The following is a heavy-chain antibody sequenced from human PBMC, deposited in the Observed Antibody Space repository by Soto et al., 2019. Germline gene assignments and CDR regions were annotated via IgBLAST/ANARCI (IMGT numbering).Heavy chain of an antibody. CDR3: ARWRTCNSTSCSADYYYYGMDV. V-gene: IGHV3-13*01. J-gene: IGHJ6*02. CDR1: GFTFSSYD. CDR2: IGTAGDT. Sequence: EVQLVESGGGLVQPGGSLRLSCAASGFTFSSYDMHWVRQATGKGLEWVSAIGTAGDTYYPGSVKGRFTISRENAKNSLYLQMNSLRAEDTAVYYCARWRTCNSTSCSADYYYYGMDVWGQGTTVTVSS. D-gene: IGHD2-2*01.